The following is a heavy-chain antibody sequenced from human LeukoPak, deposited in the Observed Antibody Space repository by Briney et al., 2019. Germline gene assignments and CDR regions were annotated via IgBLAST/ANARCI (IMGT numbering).Heavy chain of an antibody. J-gene: IGHJ4*02. CDR3: VRRDERNGHAFDS. V-gene: IGHV3-9*03. CDR1: GFTFDDYS. CDR2: IFWNGRSI. D-gene: IGHD5-24*01. Sequence: GESLTLSCAASGFTFDDYSMHWLRQPPGKCLEWFAGIFWNGRSIGYAYPVKGRFIISRDNAKNSLYLQMNSLSAEDMVLYYFVRRDERNGHAFDSSGQGNLVTVSP.